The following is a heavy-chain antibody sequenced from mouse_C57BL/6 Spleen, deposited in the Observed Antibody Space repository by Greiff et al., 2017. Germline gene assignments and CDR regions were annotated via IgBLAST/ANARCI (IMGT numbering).Heavy chain of an antibody. Sequence: VMLVESGPGLVQPSQSLSITCTVSGFSLTSYGVHWVRQSPGKGLEWLGVIWRGGSTDYNAAFISRLSISKDNSKSQVFFKMNSLQADDTAIYYRARSLGLTLNYFGDWGQGTTLTVAS. V-gene: IGHV2-2*01. CDR2: IWRGGST. CDR3: ARSLGLTLNYFGD. D-gene: IGHD4-1*01. CDR1: GFSLTSYG. J-gene: IGHJ2*01.